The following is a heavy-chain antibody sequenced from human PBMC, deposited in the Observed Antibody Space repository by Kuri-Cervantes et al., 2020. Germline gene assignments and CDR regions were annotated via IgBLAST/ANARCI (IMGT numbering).Heavy chain of an antibody. V-gene: IGHV4-38-2*02. CDR2: IYHSGST. CDR3: ARDRQWFGEYDY. Sequence: GSLRLSCAVSGYSISSGYYWGWIRQPPGKGLEWIGSIYHSGSTYYNPSLKSRVTISVDTSKNQLSLKLSSVTAADTAVYYCARDRQWFGEYDYWGQGTLVTVSS. CDR1: GYSISSGYY. D-gene: IGHD3-10*01. J-gene: IGHJ4*02.